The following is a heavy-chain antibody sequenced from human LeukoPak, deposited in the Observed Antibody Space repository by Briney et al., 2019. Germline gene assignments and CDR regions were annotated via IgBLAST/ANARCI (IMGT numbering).Heavy chain of an antibody. V-gene: IGHV1-2*02. Sequence: ASVKVSCKASGYTFTGYYMHWVRQAPGQGLEWMGWINPNSGGTNYAQKFQGRVTMTRDTSISTAYMELSRLRSDDTAVYYCARVGQWLAKYYFDYWGQGTLVTVSS. D-gene: IGHD6-19*01. CDR2: INPNSGGT. CDR3: ARVGQWLAKYYFDY. CDR1: GYTFTGYY. J-gene: IGHJ4*02.